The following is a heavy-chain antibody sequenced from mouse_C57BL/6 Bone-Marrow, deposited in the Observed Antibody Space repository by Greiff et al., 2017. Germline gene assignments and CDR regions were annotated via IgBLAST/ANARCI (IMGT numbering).Heavy chain of an antibody. V-gene: IGHV5-4*01. Sequence: EVKLQESGGGLVKPGGSLKLSCAASGFTFSSYAMSWVRQTPEKRLEWVATISDGGSYTYYPDNVKGRFTISRDNAKNTLYLQMSQLKSEDTDMYYCERDDRAFHRGFDDWGKGTTLTDSS. CDR2: ISDGGSYT. J-gene: IGHJ2*01. D-gene: IGHD3-3*01. CDR1: GFTFSSYA. CDR3: ERDDRAFHRGFDD.